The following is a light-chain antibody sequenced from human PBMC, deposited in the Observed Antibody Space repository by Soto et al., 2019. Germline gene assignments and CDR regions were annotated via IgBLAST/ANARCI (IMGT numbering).Light chain of an antibody. V-gene: IGKV3-15*01. CDR1: QSVSSN. CDR3: QQYNNWPSS. J-gene: IGKJ2*01. CDR2: GAS. Sequence: EIVMTQSPATLSVSPGERATLSCRASQSVSSNLAWYQQKPGQAPRLLIYGASTSATGIPARFSGSGSGTEFTLTISSLQSEDFAVYDCQQYNNWPSSFCQGTELEIK.